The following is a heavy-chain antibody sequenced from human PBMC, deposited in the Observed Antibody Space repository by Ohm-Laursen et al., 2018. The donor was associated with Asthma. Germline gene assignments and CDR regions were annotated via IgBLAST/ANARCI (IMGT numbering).Heavy chain of an antibody. J-gene: IGHJ5*02. CDR1: GYTFTSYG. Sequence: SVKVSCKASGYTFTSYGISWVRQAPGQGLEWMGWISAYNGNTNYAQKFQGRVTMTEDTSTDTAYMELSSLRSEDTAVYYCATSGVVPAAIMITWGQGTLVTVSS. V-gene: IGHV1-18*01. CDR2: ISAYNGNT. D-gene: IGHD2-2*01. CDR3: ATSGVVPAAIMIT.